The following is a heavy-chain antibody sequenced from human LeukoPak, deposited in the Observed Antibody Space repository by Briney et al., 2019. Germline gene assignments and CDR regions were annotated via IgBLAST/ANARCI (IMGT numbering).Heavy chain of an antibody. CDR2: ISPSGDRT. Sequence: GALKLSLAALGINFSRHSIDWVRPGPREGLGLVSFISPSGDRTSNADSVEGRFTISRDNTRNTLYLQMNSLRDEDTGVYYCAIMHGYYDGSGFWVQWGQGTLVTVSS. CDR1: GINFSRHS. D-gene: IGHD3-22*01. V-gene: IGHV3-23*01. J-gene: IGHJ4*02. CDR3: AIMHGYYDGSGFWVQ.